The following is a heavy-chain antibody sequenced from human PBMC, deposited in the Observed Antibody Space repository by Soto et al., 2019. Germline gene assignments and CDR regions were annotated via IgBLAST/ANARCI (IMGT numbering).Heavy chain of an antibody. CDR1: GGSFSGYY. V-gene: IGHV4-34*01. J-gene: IGHJ6*02. Sequence: SETLSLTCAVYGGSFSGYYWAWIRQPPGKGLEWIGEINYSGSTNYNPSLKSRVTISGDTSKNQFSLKLSSVTAADTAVYYCARGGRKPSPTFFAMDVWGQGTTVTVSS. CDR3: ARGGRKPSPTFFAMDV. D-gene: IGHD4-4*01. CDR2: INYSGST.